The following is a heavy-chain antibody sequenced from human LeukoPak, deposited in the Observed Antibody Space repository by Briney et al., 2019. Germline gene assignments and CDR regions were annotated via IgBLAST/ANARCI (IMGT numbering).Heavy chain of an antibody. J-gene: IGHJ5*02. CDR3: ARSIRGIAAAGRFDR. CDR1: GYTFTGYY. Sequence: ASVKVSCKASGYTFTGYYMHWVRQAPGQGLEWMGWINPNGGGTNYAQKFQGRVTMTRDTSISTAYMELSRLRTDDTAVYYCARSIRGIAAAGRFDRWGQGTLVTVSS. V-gene: IGHV1-2*02. CDR2: INPNGGGT. D-gene: IGHD6-13*01.